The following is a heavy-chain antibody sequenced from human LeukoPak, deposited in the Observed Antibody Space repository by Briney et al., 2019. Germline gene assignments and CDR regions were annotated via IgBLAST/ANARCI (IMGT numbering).Heavy chain of an antibody. CDR1: GFTFSSYS. J-gene: IGHJ4*02. CDR2: ISSSSSYI. Sequence: GGSLRLSCAASGFTFSSYSMNWVRQAPGKGLEWVSSISSSSSYIYYADSVKGRFTISRDNAKNSLYLQVNSLRAEDTAVYYCARGGYYGSGSYSGGDYWGQGTLVTVSS. V-gene: IGHV3-21*01. D-gene: IGHD3-10*01. CDR3: ARGGYYGSGSYSGGDY.